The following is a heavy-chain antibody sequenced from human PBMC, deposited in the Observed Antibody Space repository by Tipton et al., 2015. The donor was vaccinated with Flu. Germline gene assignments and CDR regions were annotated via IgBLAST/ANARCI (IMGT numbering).Heavy chain of an antibody. CDR3: AREGPYVYGMDV. CDR2: VYYTGTT. V-gene: IGHV4-30-4*01. J-gene: IGHJ6*02. CDR1: GDSISNSDYY. Sequence: TLSLTCSVSGDSISNSDYYWNWIRQSPGKGLEWIGNVYYTGTTQYNPSLQSRLSISIDTSKNQFSPILNSVTAADTAIYYCAREGPYVYGMDVWGQGSAVTVSS. D-gene: IGHD3-10*02.